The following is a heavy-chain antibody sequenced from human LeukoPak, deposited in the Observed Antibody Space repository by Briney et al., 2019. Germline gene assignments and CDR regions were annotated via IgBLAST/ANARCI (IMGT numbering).Heavy chain of an antibody. Sequence: GASVKVSCKVSGYTPTELSMHWVRQAPGKGLEWMGGFDPEDGETIYAQKFQGRVTMTEDTSTDTAYMELSSLRSEDTAVYYCATAIITMVRGDAFDIWGQGTMVTVSS. CDR1: GYTPTELS. D-gene: IGHD3-10*01. J-gene: IGHJ3*02. CDR3: ATAIITMVRGDAFDI. V-gene: IGHV1-24*01. CDR2: FDPEDGET.